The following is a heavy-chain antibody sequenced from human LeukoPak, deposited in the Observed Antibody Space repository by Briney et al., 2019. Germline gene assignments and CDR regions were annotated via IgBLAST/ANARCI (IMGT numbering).Heavy chain of an antibody. D-gene: IGHD3-22*01. CDR3: AAPYYDSSGSLEYFQH. Sequence: PGGSLRLSCAASGFTFSSYGMHWVRQAPGKGLEWVAVIWYDGSNKYYADSVKGRFTISRDNSKNTLYLQMNSLRAEDTAVYYCAAPYYDSSGSLEYFQHWGQGTLVTVSS. V-gene: IGHV3-33*01. CDR2: IWYDGSNK. J-gene: IGHJ1*01. CDR1: GFTFSSYG.